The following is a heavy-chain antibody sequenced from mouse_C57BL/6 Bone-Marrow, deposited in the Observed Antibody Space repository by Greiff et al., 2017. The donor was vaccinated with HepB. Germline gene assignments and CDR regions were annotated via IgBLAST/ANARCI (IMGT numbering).Heavy chain of an antibody. V-gene: IGHV5-9-1*02. CDR1: GFTFSSYA. CDR2: ISSGGDYI. Sequence: EVKLMESGEGLVKPGGSLKLSCAASGFTFSSYAMSWVRQTPEKRLEWVAYISSGGDYIYYADTVKGRFTISRDNARNTLYLQMSSLKSEDTAMYYCTRDLDLLYAMDYWGQGTSVTVSS. D-gene: IGHD6-1*01. J-gene: IGHJ4*01. CDR3: TRDLDLLYAMDY.